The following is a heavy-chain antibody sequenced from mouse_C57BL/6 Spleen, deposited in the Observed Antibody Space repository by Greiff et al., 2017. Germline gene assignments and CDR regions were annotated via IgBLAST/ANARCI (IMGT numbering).Heavy chain of an antibody. CDR1: GYTFNSYW. J-gene: IGHJ2*01. V-gene: IGHV1-53*01. Sequence: QVQLQQPGTELVKPGASVKLSCTASGYTFNSYWMHWVKQRPGQGLAWIGNINPSHGGTNYKEKFKSKATLTVDKSSSTAYRQLSSLTSEDSAVYYCARVRTFDDWGQGTTRTVSS. CDR2: INPSHGGT. CDR3: ARVRTFDD.